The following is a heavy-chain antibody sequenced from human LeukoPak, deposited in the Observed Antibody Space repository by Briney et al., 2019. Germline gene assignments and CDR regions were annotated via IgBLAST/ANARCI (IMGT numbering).Heavy chain of an antibody. CDR2: ISAYNGNT. CDR1: GYTFTSYG. Sequence: ASVKVSCKASGYTFTSYGISWVRQAPGQGLEWMGWISAYNGNTNYAQKLQGRVTMTTDTSTSTAYMELRSLRSDDTAVYYCVRDQRFLEWLSPFDYWGQGPLVTVSS. D-gene: IGHD3-3*01. CDR3: VRDQRFLEWLSPFDY. J-gene: IGHJ4*02. V-gene: IGHV1-18*01.